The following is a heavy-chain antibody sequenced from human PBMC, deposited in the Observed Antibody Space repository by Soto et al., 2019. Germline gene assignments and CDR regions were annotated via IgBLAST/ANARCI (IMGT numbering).Heavy chain of an antibody. J-gene: IGHJ4*02. CDR3: ARVLFADRIAAAGILGY. V-gene: IGHV1-3*01. Sequence: GASVKVSCKASGYTFPSYAMHWVRQAPGQRLEWMGWINAGNGNTKYSQKFQGRVTITRDTSASTAYMELSSLRSEDTAVYYCARVLFADRIAAAGILGYWGQGTLVTVSS. CDR1: GYTFPSYA. CDR2: INAGNGNT. D-gene: IGHD6-13*01.